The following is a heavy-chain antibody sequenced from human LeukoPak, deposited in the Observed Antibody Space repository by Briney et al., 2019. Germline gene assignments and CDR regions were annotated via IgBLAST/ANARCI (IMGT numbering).Heavy chain of an antibody. V-gene: IGHV4-39*07. Sequence: SETLSLTCTVSGGSISSSSYYWGWIRQPPGKGLEWIGSIYYSGSTYYNPSLKSRVTISVDTSKNHFSLKLSSVTAADTAVYYCARGGPYYDSFFFDYWGQGTLVTVSS. J-gene: IGHJ4*02. CDR3: ARGGPYYDSFFFDY. CDR2: IYYSGST. D-gene: IGHD3-22*01. CDR1: GGSISSSSYY.